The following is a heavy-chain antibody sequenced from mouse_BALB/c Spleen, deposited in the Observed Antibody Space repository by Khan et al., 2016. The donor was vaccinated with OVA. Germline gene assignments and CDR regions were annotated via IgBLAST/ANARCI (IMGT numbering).Heavy chain of an antibody. Sequence: EVQLQQSGAELVKPGASVKLSCTASGFNFKATYMHWVKQRPEQGLEWIGRIDPANGNTKYDPKFQGKATITADTSSNTAYLQLSSLTSEDTAVXYCARSGYDYAVDYWGQGTPLTVSS. CDR2: IDPANGNT. D-gene: IGHD2-4*01. CDR1: GFNFKATY. V-gene: IGHV14-3*02. CDR3: ARSGYDYAVDY. J-gene: IGHJ2*01.